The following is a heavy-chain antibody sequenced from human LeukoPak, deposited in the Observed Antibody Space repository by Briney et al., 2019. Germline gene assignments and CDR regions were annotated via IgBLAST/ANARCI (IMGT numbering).Heavy chain of an antibody. Sequence: GGSLRLSCSASGFTFIYYAMHWVRQAPGRGLEYVSGISSNGGNTYYADSVKGRFTMSRANTNNTLYLQMSSLRAEDTALYYCVKDRGQSIETAGHFGSWGQGTLVTVSS. V-gene: IGHV3-64D*06. D-gene: IGHD5-24*01. CDR1: GFTFIYYA. J-gene: IGHJ4*02. CDR3: VKDRGQSIETAGHFGS. CDR2: ISSNGGNT.